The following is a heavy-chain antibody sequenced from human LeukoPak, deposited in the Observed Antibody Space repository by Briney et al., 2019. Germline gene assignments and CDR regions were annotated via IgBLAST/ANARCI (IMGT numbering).Heavy chain of an antibody. Sequence: ASVKVSCKASGYTVTDYVVSWVRQAPGQGGEWMGWISAYDGKTKFDPKVQDRVTLTTDTAATTAFMDLRSLRFDATAVYSCVRSSGRYSNLWGQGPLVIVSS. D-gene: IGHD1-26*01. CDR2: ISAYDGKT. CDR1: GYTVTDYV. V-gene: IGHV1-18*01. J-gene: IGHJ5*02. CDR3: VRSSGRYSNL.